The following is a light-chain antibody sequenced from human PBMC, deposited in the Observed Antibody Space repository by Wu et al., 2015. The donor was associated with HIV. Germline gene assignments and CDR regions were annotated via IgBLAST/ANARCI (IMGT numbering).Light chain of an antibody. V-gene: IGKV3-15*01. CDR2: HAS. CDR1: QRVNEN. J-gene: IGKJ2*01. Sequence: TQSPATLSASPGERVTLSCRASQRVNENIAWYQHKPGQAPRLLIYHASTRSAGIPVRFSGSGSKTEFTLTISSVQSEDFALYYCQQYNNWPPYTFGPGDQVGDQ. CDR3: QQYNNWPPYT.